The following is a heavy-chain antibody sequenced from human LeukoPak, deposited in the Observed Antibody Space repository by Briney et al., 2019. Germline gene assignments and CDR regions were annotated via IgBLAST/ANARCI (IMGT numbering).Heavy chain of an antibody. J-gene: IGHJ3*02. D-gene: IGHD3-9*01. CDR3: AITIDRDAFDI. CDR2: IYYSGST. CDR1: GGSISSGDYY. Sequence: PSETLSLTCTVSGGSISSGDYYWSWIRQPPGKGLEWIGYIYYSGSTYYNPSLKSRVTISVDTSKNQFSLKLSSVTAADAAVYYCAITIDRDAFDIWGQGTMVTVSS. V-gene: IGHV4-30-4*01.